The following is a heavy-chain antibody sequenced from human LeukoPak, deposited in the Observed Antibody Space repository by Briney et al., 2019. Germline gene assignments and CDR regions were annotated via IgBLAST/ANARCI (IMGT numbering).Heavy chain of an antibody. CDR3: AKVSTVSSLSSGYYPIDY. V-gene: IGHV3-23*01. CDR2: ISGSGGST. CDR1: GFTFSSYA. J-gene: IGHJ4*02. D-gene: IGHD3-22*01. Sequence: QPGGSLRLSCAASGFTFSSYAMSWVRQAPGKGLEWVSAISGSGGSTDYADSVKGRFTISRDNSKNTLYLQMNSLRAEDTAVYYCAKVSTVSSLSSGYYPIDYWGQGTLVTVSS.